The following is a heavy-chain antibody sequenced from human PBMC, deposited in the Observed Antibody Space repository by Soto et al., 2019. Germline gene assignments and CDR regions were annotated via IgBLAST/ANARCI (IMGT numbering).Heavy chain of an antibody. J-gene: IGHJ4*02. D-gene: IGHD2-15*01. CDR1: GYSFTSYW. CDR3: ARKYCSGGSCYGPVDY. Sequence: GESLKISCKGSGYSFTSYWIGWVRQMPGKGLEWMGIIYPGDSDTRYSPSFQGQVTISADKSISTAYLQWSSLKASDTAMYYCARKYCSGGSCYGPVDYWGQGTLVTVSS. V-gene: IGHV5-51*01. CDR2: IYPGDSDT.